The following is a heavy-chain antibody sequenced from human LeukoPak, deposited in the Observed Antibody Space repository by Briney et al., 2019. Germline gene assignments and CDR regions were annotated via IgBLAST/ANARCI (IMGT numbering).Heavy chain of an antibody. V-gene: IGHV3-72*01. CDR1: GFTFSDYY. Sequence: PGGSLRLSCAASGFTFSDYYMDWVRQAPGKGLEWVGRSRNKVQSYTTEYAASVKGRFTISRDDSKNSLYLQMNSLRAEDTAVYYCARGKNSAFDIWGQGTMVTVSS. J-gene: IGHJ3*02. D-gene: IGHD4-23*01. CDR2: SRNKVQSYTT. CDR3: ARGKNSAFDI.